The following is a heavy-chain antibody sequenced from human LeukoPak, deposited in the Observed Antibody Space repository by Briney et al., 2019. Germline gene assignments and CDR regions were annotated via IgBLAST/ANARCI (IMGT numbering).Heavy chain of an antibody. V-gene: IGHV1-69*13. CDR2: IIPIFGTA. CDR3: ARDLRGYCSGGSCYTDYYYYYYMDV. CDR1: GGTFSSYA. Sequence: SVKVSCKASGGTFSSYAISWVRQAPGQGLEWMGGIIPIFGTANYAQKFQGRVTITADESTSTAYMELSSLRSEDTAVYYCARDLRGYCSGGSCYTDYYYYYYMDVWGKGTTGTVSS. D-gene: IGHD2-15*01. J-gene: IGHJ6*03.